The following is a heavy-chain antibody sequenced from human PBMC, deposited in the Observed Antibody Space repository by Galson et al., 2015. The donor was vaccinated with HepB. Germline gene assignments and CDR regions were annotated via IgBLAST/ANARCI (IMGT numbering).Heavy chain of an antibody. Sequence: SVKVSCKASGGTFSSYAISWVRQAPGQGLEWMGGIIPIFGTANYAQKFQGRVTITADESTSTAYMELSSLRSEDTAVYYCAREVGDDYGDYFDYWGQGTLVTVSS. D-gene: IGHD4-17*01. J-gene: IGHJ4*02. CDR1: GGTFSSYA. V-gene: IGHV1-69*13. CDR3: AREVGDDYGDYFDY. CDR2: IIPIFGTA.